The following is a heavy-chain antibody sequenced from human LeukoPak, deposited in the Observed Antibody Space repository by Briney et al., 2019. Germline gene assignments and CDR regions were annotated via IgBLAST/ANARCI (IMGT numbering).Heavy chain of an antibody. CDR1: GYTFTSYY. CDR3: ARDHPYDSSSGDAFDI. CDR2: INRSGGST. V-gene: IGHV1-46*01. D-gene: IGHD3-22*01. Sequence: ASVKVSCKASGYTFTSYYMHWVRQAPGQGLEWMGIINRSGGSTSYAQKFQGRVTMTRDTSTSTVYMELSSLRSEDTAVYYCARDHPYDSSSGDAFDIWGQGTMVTVSS. J-gene: IGHJ3*02.